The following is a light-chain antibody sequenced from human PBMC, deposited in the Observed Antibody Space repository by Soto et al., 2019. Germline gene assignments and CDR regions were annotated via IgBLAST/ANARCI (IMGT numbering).Light chain of an antibody. CDR1: SSDIGRYNF. CDR2: EAT. Sequence: QAGRNQPASTSWSPGQAIAISCTGTSSDIGRYNFVSWYQHHPGKAPKLIIYEATKRPSGVSYRFSGSKSGNTASLTISGLQAEEQADYYCTSYTITTPYVFGTGTKVTVL. CDR3: TSYTITTPYV. J-gene: IGLJ1*01. V-gene: IGLV2-14*01.